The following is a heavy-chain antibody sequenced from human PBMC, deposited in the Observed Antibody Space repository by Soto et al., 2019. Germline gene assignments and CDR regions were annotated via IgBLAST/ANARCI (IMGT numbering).Heavy chain of an antibody. CDR2: ISGSGGST. V-gene: IGHV3-23*01. CDR3: AKDRTYYYDSSGYSDY. J-gene: IGHJ4*02. D-gene: IGHD3-22*01. CDR1: GFTFSSYA. Sequence: GGSLRLSCAASGFTFSSYAMSWVRQAPGKGLEWVSAISGSGGSTYYADSVKGRFTISRDNSKNTLYLQMNSLRAEDTAVYYCAKDRTYYYDSSGYSDYWGQGTLVTVSS.